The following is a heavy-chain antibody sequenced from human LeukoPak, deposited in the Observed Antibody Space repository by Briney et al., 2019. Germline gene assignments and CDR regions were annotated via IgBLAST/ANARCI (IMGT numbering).Heavy chain of an antibody. CDR2: VDYSGST. CDR1: GGSITRYY. CDR3: ARLNGGN. V-gene: IGHV4-59*08. J-gene: IGHJ4*02. D-gene: IGHD4-23*01. Sequence: SQTLSLTCTVSGGSITRYYWSWIRRPPGKGLEWLAYVDYSGSTAYNPSLNGRIAISPDTSKNQFSLKLRSVTAADTAVYYCARLNGGNWGPGILVTVSS.